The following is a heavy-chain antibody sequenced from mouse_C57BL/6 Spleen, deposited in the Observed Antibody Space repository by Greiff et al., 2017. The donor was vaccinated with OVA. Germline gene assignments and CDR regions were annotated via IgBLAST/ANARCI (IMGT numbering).Heavy chain of an antibody. J-gene: IGHJ2*01. Sequence: QVQLQQSGAELVRPGTSVKVSCKASGYAFTNYLIEWVKQRPGQGLEWIGVINPGSGGTNYNEKFKGKATLTADKSSSTAYMQLSSLTSEDSAVYFCARAEPGTDYWGQGTTLTVSS. CDR3: ARAEPGTDY. CDR1: GYAFTNYL. D-gene: IGHD4-1*01. CDR2: INPGSGGT. V-gene: IGHV1-54*01.